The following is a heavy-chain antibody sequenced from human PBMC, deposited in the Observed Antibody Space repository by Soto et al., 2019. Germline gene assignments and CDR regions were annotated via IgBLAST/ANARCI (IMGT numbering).Heavy chain of an antibody. Sequence: LRLSCAASGFTFSSHWMHWVRQAPGKGLVWVSRINTDGSSTNYADSVKGRFTVSRDNAKNTLHLQMNSLRAEDTAVYYCAKDRYSVAAAGPDYYYYGMDVWGQGTTVTVSS. CDR2: INTDGSST. CDR3: AKDRYSVAAAGPDYYYYGMDV. J-gene: IGHJ6*02. CDR1: GFTFSSHW. D-gene: IGHD6-13*01. V-gene: IGHV3-74*01.